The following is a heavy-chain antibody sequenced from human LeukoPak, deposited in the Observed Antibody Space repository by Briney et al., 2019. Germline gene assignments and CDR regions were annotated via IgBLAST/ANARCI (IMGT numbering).Heavy chain of an antibody. D-gene: IGHD3-22*01. CDR3: ARWLVYDSSGFPFDAFDI. J-gene: IGHJ3*02. CDR2: IFASGST. Sequence: SETLSLTCTVSGASISSGSYYWNWIRQPAGKGLEWIGRIFASGSTNYNPSLKSRVTISLDTSKNQLSLKLSSVTAADTAVYYCARWLVYDSSGFPFDAFDIWGQGTMVTVSS. CDR1: GASISSGSYY. V-gene: IGHV4-61*02.